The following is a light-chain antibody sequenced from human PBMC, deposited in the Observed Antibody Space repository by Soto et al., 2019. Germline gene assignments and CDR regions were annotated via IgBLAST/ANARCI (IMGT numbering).Light chain of an antibody. CDR3: QQYGSSPYT. Sequence: PGERATLSCRASQSVSRYYLAWYQQKPGQAPRLLIFGASSRATGIPGRFSGSGSGTDFTLTISRLEPEDFAVYYCQQYGSSPYTVGQGTKVDI. CDR2: GAS. CDR1: QSVSRYY. V-gene: IGKV3-20*01. J-gene: IGKJ2*01.